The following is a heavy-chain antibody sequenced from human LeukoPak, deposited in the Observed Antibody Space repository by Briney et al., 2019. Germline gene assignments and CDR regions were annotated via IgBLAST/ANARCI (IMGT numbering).Heavy chain of an antibody. CDR1: GFTFSSYG. J-gene: IGHJ4*02. CDR3: AKDQTLFSGYDPYYFDY. CDR2: IRYDGSNK. D-gene: IGHD5-12*01. Sequence: GGSLRLSCAASGFTFSSYGMHWVRQAPGKGLEWVAFIRYDGSNKYYADSVKGRFTISRDNSKHTLYLQMNSLRAEGTAVYYCAKDQTLFSGYDPYYFDYWGQGTLVTVSS. V-gene: IGHV3-30*02.